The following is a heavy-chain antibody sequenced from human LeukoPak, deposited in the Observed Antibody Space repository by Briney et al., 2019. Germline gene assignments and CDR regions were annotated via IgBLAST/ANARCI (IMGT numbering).Heavy chain of an antibody. D-gene: IGHD3-3*01. J-gene: IGHJ5*02. CDR2: IYYSGST. Sequence: SETLSLTCTVSGGSINSGGCYWSWIRQHPGKGLEWIGYIYYSGSTYYNPSLKSRVTISIDTSKNQFSLKLSSVTAADTAVYYCARAPVPPALPIFGVAAGFDPWGQGTLVTVSS. CDR3: ARAPVPPALPIFGVAAGFDP. V-gene: IGHV4-31*03. CDR1: GGSINSGGCY.